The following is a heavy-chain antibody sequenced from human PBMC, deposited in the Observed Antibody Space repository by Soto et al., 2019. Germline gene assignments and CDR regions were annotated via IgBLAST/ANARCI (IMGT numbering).Heavy chain of an antibody. CDR1: GFSFSDSS. Sequence: GWSLRLSCAASGFSFSDSSMHWVRQAPGKGLEWVAVTSPDESIKIYKDSVRDRFTISRDNSKNTVDLQMNSLRAEDTAVYYCARARDSGWYFDYWGQGTLVTVSS. V-gene: IGHV3-30-3*01. CDR3: ARARDSGWYFDY. CDR2: TSPDESIK. D-gene: IGHD5-12*01. J-gene: IGHJ4*02.